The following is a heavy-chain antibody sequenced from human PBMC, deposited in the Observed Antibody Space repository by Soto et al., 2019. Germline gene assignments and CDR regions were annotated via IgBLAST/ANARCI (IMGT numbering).Heavy chain of an antibody. CDR2: ISGSGGST. CDR3: AKAGVKYYGLSYGMDV. CDR1: GFTFSSYA. J-gene: IGHJ6*02. V-gene: IGHV3-23*01. Sequence: EVQLLESGGGLVQPGGSLRLSCAASGFTFSSYAMSWVRQAPGKGLEWVSAISGSGGSTYYADSVKGRFTISRDNSKNTLYLQMNSLRAEDTAVYYCAKAGVKYYGLSYGMDVWGQGTTVTVSS. D-gene: IGHD3-10*01.